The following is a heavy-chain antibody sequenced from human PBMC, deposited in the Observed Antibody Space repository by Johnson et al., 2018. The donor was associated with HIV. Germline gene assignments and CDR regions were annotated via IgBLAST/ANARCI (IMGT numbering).Heavy chain of an antibody. CDR2: IWYVRTTK. Sequence: VQLVESGGGVVQPGRSLRLSCAASGFILSSFPLHWVRQAPGKGLERGALIWYVRTTKYSAASAKGRFTISRDNSQKTLYLHRTSLRADDTAVYYCAKEGITMEVDMWGQGTMVTVSS. D-gene: IGHD3-10*01. CDR3: AKEGITMEVDM. CDR1: GFILSSFP. J-gene: IGHJ3*02. V-gene: IGHV3-33*06.